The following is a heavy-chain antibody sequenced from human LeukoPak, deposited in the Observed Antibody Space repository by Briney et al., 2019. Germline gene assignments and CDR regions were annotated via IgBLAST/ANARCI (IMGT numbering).Heavy chain of an antibody. CDR1: GFTFDDYA. D-gene: IGHD1-26*01. Sequence: PGRSLRLSCAASGFTFDDYAMHWVRQAPGKGVEWVALISFDGSNQYYADSVKGRFTISRDNSKNTLYLQMNSLRAEDTAVYYCAKPPEVGATVGYFDYWGQGTLVTVSS. V-gene: IGHV3-30*18. J-gene: IGHJ4*02. CDR3: AKPPEVGATVGYFDY. CDR2: ISFDGSNQ.